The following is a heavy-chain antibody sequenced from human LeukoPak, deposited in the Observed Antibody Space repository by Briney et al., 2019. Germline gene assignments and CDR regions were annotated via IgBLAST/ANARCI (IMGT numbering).Heavy chain of an antibody. Sequence: ASVKVSCKASGYTFTSYAMNWVRQAPGQGLEWMGIINPSGGSTSYAQKFQGRVTMTRDTSTSTVYMELRSLRSDDTAVYYCATQWELLNYFDYWGQGTLVTVSS. D-gene: IGHD1-26*01. CDR3: ATQWELLNYFDY. CDR2: INPSGGST. J-gene: IGHJ4*02. CDR1: GYTFTSYA. V-gene: IGHV1-46*01.